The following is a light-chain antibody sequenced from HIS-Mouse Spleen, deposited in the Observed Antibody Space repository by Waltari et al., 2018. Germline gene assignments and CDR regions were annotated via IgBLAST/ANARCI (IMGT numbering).Light chain of an antibody. J-gene: IGLJ3*02. Sequence: QSALTQPASVSGSPGQSITISCTGTSSDVWSYNLVSWYQQHPGKAPKLMVYEGIKRPSGVSNRFSGSKSGNTASLTLSGLQAEDEADYYCCSYAGSSTWVFGGGTKLTVL. CDR3: CSYAGSSTWV. CDR1: SSDVWSYNL. V-gene: IGLV2-23*01. CDR2: EGI.